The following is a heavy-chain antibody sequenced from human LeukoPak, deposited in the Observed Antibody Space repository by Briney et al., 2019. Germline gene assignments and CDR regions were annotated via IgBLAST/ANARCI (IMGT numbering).Heavy chain of an antibody. V-gene: IGHV3-7*01. Sequence: GGSLRLSCAASGFTFSGYWMSWVRQAPGKGLEWVANIKQDGSEKYYVDSVKGRFTIARDNAKNSLYLQMNSLRAEDTAVYYWARRYFDYWGQGTMVTVSS. CDR3: ARRYFDY. J-gene: IGHJ4*03. CDR1: GFTFSGYW. CDR2: IKQDGSEK.